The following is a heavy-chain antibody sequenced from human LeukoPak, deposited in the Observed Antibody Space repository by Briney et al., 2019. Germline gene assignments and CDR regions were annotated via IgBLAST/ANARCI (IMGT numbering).Heavy chain of an antibody. CDR1: GGTFSSYA. J-gene: IGHJ3*02. Sequence: SVKVSCKASGGTFSSYAISWVRQAPGQGLEWMGGIIPIFGTANYAQKSQGRVTITTDESTSTAYMELSSLRSEDTAVYYCARGYCSSTSCLGRAFDIWGQGTMVTVSS. CDR2: IIPIFGTA. CDR3: ARGYCSSTSCLGRAFDI. D-gene: IGHD2-2*01. V-gene: IGHV1-69*05.